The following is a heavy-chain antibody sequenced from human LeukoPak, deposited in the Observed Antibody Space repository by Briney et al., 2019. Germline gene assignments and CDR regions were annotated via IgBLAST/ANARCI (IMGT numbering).Heavy chain of an antibody. J-gene: IGHJ4*02. CDR2: INHSGST. D-gene: IGHD1-26*01. CDR3: ARHAESGSRDY. CDR1: GGSFSGYY. V-gene: IGHV4-34*01. Sequence: PSETLSLTCAVYGGSFSGYYWSWIRQPPGKGLEWIGEINHSGSTNYNPSLKSRVTISVDTSKNQFSLRLSSVTAADTAVYYCARHAESGSRDYWGQGTLVTVSS.